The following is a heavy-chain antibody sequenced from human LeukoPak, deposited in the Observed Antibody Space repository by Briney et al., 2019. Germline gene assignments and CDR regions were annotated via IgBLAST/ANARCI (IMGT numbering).Heavy chain of an antibody. Sequence: GGSLRLSCAASGFTFSSYSMNRVRQAPGKGLEWVSSISSSSSYIYYADSVKGRFTISRDNAKNSLYLQMNSLRAEDTAVYYCARNSYNYYGMDVWGQGTTVTVSS. V-gene: IGHV3-21*01. CDR3: ARNSYNYYGMDV. J-gene: IGHJ6*02. D-gene: IGHD4-23*01. CDR1: GFTFSSYS. CDR2: ISSSSSYI.